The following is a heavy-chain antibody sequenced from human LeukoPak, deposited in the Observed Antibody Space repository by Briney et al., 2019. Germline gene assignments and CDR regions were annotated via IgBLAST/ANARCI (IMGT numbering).Heavy chain of an antibody. J-gene: IGHJ5*01. D-gene: IGHD2/OR15-2a*01. CDR1: GFTFINYA. CDR3: AKNPSLGTYFRFDS. CDR2: ISGSGGTT. V-gene: IGHV3-23*01. Sequence: GGSLRLSCTASGFTFINYAVSWVRQVPGKGLEWVSAISGSGGTTYYADSVKGRFTISRDNSKNTLYLQMNSLSAEDTAIYYCAKNPSLGTYFRFDSWGQGTLVSVSS.